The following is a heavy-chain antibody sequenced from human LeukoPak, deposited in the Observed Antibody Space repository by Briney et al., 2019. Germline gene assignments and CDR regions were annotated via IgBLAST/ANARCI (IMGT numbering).Heavy chain of an antibody. CDR3: TIKDYYGSQSFAIDL. CDR2: ISYDGSNI. V-gene: IGHV3-30*02. J-gene: IGHJ3*01. D-gene: IGHD3-10*01. CDR1: GFTFSIHG. Sequence: GGSLRLSYAASGFTFSIHGMHWVRQAAGKGLEWLSYISYDGSNIQYADSVRGRFTISRDNSKNTLYLEMNTLRVEDTAVYHCTIKDYYGSQSFAIDLWGHGTMVTVSS.